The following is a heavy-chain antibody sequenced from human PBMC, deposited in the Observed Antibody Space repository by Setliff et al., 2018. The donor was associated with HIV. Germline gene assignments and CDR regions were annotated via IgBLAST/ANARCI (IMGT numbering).Heavy chain of an antibody. CDR3: ARDNLANSSCSSRNCYSFDI. D-gene: IGHD2-2*01. CDR2: ITSRSADI. Sequence: GGSLRLSCAASGFTFSNAWMSWFRQAPGKGLEWVSSITSRSADIYYADSVKGRFTISRDNSKNTLYLQMNSLKSEDTAVYSCARDNLANSSCSSRNCYSFDIWGQGTMVTVSS. J-gene: IGHJ3*02. V-gene: IGHV3-21*01. CDR1: GFTFSNAW.